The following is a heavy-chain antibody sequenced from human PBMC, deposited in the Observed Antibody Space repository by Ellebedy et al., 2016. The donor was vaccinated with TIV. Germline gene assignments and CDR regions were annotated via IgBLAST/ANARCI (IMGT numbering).Heavy chain of an antibody. D-gene: IGHD2-8*01. CDR3: ARQLPLTEDAFDI. J-gene: IGHJ3*02. Sequence: KVSCXGSGYSFTSYWIGWVRQMPGKGLEWMGIIYPGDSDTRYSPSFQGQVTISADKSISTAYLQWSSLKASDTAMYYCARQLPLTEDAFDIWGQGTMVTVSS. CDR2: IYPGDSDT. V-gene: IGHV5-51*01. CDR1: GYSFTSYW.